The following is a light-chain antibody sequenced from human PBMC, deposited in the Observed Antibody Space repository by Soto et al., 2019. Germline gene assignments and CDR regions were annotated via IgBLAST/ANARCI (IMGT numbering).Light chain of an antibody. CDR2: EVS. CDR3: SSYAGSNIPVV. J-gene: IGLJ2*01. CDR1: SSDVGGYNC. V-gene: IGLV2-8*01. Sequence: QSALTQPPSASGSPGQSVTLSCTGTSSDVGGYNCVSWYQQHPGKAPKLMIYEVSKRPSGVPDRFSGSKSGNTASLTVSGLQAEDEADYYCSSYAGSNIPVVFGGGTKVTVL.